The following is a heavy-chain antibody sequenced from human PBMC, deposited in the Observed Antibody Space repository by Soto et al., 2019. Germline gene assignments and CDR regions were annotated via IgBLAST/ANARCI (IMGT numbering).Heavy chain of an antibody. Sequence: QVQLVESGGGVVQPGGSLRLSCVGSGFNFANFGIQWIRQAPGKGLEWVAIISRDGRGEAFADSVKGRLTVSRDNAKNTVYLHVNTLRDEDTAVYYCARGGAMGVDYWGQGTLVTVSS. J-gene: IGHJ4*02. CDR1: GFNFANFG. D-gene: IGHD1-26*01. V-gene: IGHV3-30*03. CDR3: ARGGAMGVDY. CDR2: ISRDGRGE.